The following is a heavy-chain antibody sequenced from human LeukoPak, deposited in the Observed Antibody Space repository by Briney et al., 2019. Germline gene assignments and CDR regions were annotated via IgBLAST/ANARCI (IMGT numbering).Heavy chain of an antibody. D-gene: IGHD1-26*01. Sequence: SETLSLTCTVSGGSISSYYWSWIRQPPGKGLEWIGYIYYSGSTNYNPSLKSRVTISVDTSKNQFSLKLSSVTAADTAVYYCARLSVGSFNFDYWGQGTLVTVSS. CDR2: IYYSGST. V-gene: IGHV4-59*01. CDR1: GGSISSYY. J-gene: IGHJ4*02. CDR3: ARLSVGSFNFDY.